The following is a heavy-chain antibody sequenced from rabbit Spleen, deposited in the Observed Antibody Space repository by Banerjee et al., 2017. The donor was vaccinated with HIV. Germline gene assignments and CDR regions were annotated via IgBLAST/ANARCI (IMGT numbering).Heavy chain of an antibody. D-gene: IGHD1-1*01. V-gene: IGHV1S45*01. CDR2: INTYTVKS. CDR1: GFSLNSDYV. J-gene: IGHJ4*01. Sequence: QEQLVESGGGLFQPGGSLALTCKASGFSLNSDYVMCWVRQAPGKGLEWIGCINTYTVKSVYASWATGRFTFSRTSSTTVTLQMTSLTAADTAAYFCARDLTGIIGWNFYLWGQGTLVTVS. CDR3: ARDLTGIIGWNFYL.